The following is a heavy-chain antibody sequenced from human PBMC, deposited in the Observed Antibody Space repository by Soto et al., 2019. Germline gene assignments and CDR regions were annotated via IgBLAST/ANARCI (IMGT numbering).Heavy chain of an antibody. CDR1: GHTLSELS. CDR2: FDPEDGET. D-gene: IGHD1-1*01. CDR3: AAGGTRWLHSPFDY. V-gene: IGHV1-24*01. Sequence: QVQLVQSEAEVKKPGASVKVTCKVSGHTLSELSMHWVRQAPGKGLEWMGGFDPEDGETISAQEFQGRVTMTEDTSTDSTYMELSSLRSEDTAVYYCAAGGTRWLHSPFDYWGQGTLVTISS. J-gene: IGHJ4*02.